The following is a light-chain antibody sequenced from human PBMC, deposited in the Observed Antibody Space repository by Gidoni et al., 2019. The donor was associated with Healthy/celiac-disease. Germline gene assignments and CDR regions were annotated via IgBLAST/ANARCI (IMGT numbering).Light chain of an antibody. CDR3: CSYAGSYTFD. CDR1: SSDVGGYNY. V-gene: IGLV2-11*01. CDR2: DVS. J-gene: IGLJ2*01. Sequence: QSALTQPRSVSGSPGQSVTISCTGTSSDVGGYNYVSWYQQHPGKAPKLMIYDVSKRPSGVPDRFSGSKSGNTASLTISRLQAEDEADYYCCSYAGSYTFDFGGGTKLTVL.